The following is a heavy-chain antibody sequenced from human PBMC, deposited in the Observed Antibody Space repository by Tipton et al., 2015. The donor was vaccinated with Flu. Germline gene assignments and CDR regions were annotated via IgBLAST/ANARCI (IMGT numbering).Heavy chain of an antibody. CDR1: GDTFNNFG. J-gene: IGHJ4*02. D-gene: IGHD3-10*01. CDR2: ISGFNGNT. Sequence: QLVQSGAEVKKPGASVKVSCKASGDTFNNFGFNWMRQAPGQGLEWMGWISGFNGNTNYAQKVQGRVTMTTDTSTSTAYMELRSLRSDDTAVYYCARGSPLLYFGDTGYFDVWGQGTLVTVSS. CDR3: ARGSPLLYFGDTGYFDV. V-gene: IGHV1-18*01.